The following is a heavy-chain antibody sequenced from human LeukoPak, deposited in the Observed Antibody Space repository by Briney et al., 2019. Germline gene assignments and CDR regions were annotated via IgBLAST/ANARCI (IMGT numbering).Heavy chain of an antibody. CDR1: GYTFTSYG. CDR2: ISAYNGNT. D-gene: IGHD5-18*01. V-gene: IGHV1-18*01. CDR3: ARDPTAPEGYYYYYGMDV. J-gene: IGHJ6*02. Sequence: GASVKVSCKASGYTFTSYGISWVRQAPGQGLEWIGWISAYNGNTNYAQKPQGRVTMTTDTSTSTAYMELRSLRSDDTAVYYCARDPTAPEGYYYYYGMDVWGQGTTVTVSS.